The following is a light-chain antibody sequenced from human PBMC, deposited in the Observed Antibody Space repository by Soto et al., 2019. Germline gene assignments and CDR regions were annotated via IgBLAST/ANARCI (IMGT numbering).Light chain of an antibody. CDR2: GAS. Sequence: EIVLTQSPGTLSLSPGERATLSCRASQSVGSDYLAWYQQKPGQAPRIXIFGASGRATGIPDRFSGSGSGTEFTLTISRLEPEDFAVYYCQQYGSLSWTFGQGTKVDI. V-gene: IGKV3-20*01. CDR3: QQYGSLSWT. CDR1: QSVGSDY. J-gene: IGKJ1*01.